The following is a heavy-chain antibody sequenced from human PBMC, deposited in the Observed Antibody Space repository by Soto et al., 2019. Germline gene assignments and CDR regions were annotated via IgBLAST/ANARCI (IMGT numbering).Heavy chain of an antibody. D-gene: IGHD2-15*01. CDR2: IMPIVGRA. CDR3: ARVYCSGGSCYGIDY. V-gene: IGHV1-69*05. CDR1: GGTFSNYA. J-gene: IGHJ4*02. Sequence: SVKVSCKASGGTFSNYAFSWVRQAPGQGLEWLGGIMPIVGRADYAQRFQGRVTITRDESTSTAYMELSSLRSEDTAVYYCARVYCSGGSCYGIDYWGQGTLVTVSS.